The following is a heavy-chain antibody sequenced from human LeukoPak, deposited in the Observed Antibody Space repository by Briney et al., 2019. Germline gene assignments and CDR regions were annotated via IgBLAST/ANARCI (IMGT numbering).Heavy chain of an antibody. CDR3: ARVRGWLYFDF. J-gene: IGHJ4*02. Sequence: GGSLRLSCVGSGFTFSTYAMSWVRQTPGKGLEWVSVFYSGGTTSYADSVKGRFTISRDNSKNTLYLQMNSLRAEDTAVYYCARVRGWLYFDFWGQGTLVTVSS. CDR1: GFTFSTYA. V-gene: IGHV3-23*03. D-gene: IGHD5-12*01. CDR2: FYSGGTT.